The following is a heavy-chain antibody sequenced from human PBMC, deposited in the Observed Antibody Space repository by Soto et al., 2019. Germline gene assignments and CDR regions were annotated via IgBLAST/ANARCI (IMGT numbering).Heavy chain of an antibody. Sequence: GASVKVSCKASGYTFTSYAMHWVRQAPGQRLEWMGWINAGNGNTKYSQKFQGRVTITRDTSASTAYMELSSLRSEDTAVYYCAREGRPGIYYDILTGDGGFDYWGQGTLVTVSS. D-gene: IGHD3-9*01. CDR2: INAGNGNT. CDR1: GYTFTSYA. CDR3: AREGRPGIYYDILTGDGGFDY. J-gene: IGHJ4*02. V-gene: IGHV1-3*01.